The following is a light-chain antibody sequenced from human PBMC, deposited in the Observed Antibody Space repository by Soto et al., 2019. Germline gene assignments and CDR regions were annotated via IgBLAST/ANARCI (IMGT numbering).Light chain of an antibody. V-gene: IGKV3-20*01. CDR3: QQYDGSLPYT. CDR1: QTVRNSY. CDR2: GVS. J-gene: IGKJ2*01. Sequence: EIVLTQSPGTLSLSPGERATLSCRASQTVRNSYLAWYQQKPGQAPRLLIYGVSALATGIPDRFSGSGSGTDFTLTMSRMEPEDFAVFYCQQYDGSLPYTFGQGTKLEIK.